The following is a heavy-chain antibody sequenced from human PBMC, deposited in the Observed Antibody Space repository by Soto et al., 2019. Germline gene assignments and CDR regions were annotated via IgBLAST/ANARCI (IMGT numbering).Heavy chain of an antibody. V-gene: IGHV3-48*01. Sequence: EVQLVESGGGLVQPGGSLRLSCAASGFTFSSYSMNWVRQAPGKGLEWVSYISSSSSTIYYADSVKGRFTISRDNAKNSLYLQMNSLRAEDTAVYYCASPVTTFPDAFDIWGQGTMVTVSS. CDR1: GFTFSSYS. J-gene: IGHJ3*02. CDR3: ASPVTTFPDAFDI. CDR2: ISSSSSTI. D-gene: IGHD4-17*01.